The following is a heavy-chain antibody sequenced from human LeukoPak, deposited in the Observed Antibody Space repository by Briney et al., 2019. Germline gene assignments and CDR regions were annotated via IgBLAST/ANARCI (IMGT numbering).Heavy chain of an antibody. CDR2: ISYDGSNK. V-gene: IGHV3-30*04. J-gene: IGHJ5*02. D-gene: IGHD1-26*01. CDR3: ARDSESGSYLNWFDP. CDR1: GFTFSNYA. Sequence: GGSLRLSCAASGFTFSNYAIHWVRRPPGKGLEWVAVISYDGSNKFYADSVKGRFTISRDNAKNSLYLQMNSLRAEDTAVYYCARDSESGSYLNWFDPWGQGTLVTVSS.